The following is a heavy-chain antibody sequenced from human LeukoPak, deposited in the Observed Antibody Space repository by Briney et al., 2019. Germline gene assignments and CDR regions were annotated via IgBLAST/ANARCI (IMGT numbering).Heavy chain of an antibody. J-gene: IGHJ4*02. CDR2: INPSGGST. D-gene: IGHD4-17*01. Sequence: ASVKVSCKASGGTFSSYAISWVRQAPGQGLEWMGIINPSGGSTSYAQKFQGRVTMTRDTSTSTVYMELSSLRSEDTAVYYCARGVYGDYPINPFDYWGQGTLVTVSS. V-gene: IGHV1-46*01. CDR3: ARGVYGDYPINPFDY. CDR1: GGTFSSYA.